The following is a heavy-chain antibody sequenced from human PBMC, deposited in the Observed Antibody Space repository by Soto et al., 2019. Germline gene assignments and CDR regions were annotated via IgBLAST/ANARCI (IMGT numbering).Heavy chain of an antibody. Sequence: QVQLVQSGTEVKKPGASVKVSCKASGYTFTSYDINWVRQATGQGLEWMGWMNPNSGNTGYAQKFQGRVTMTRNTPIPTAYMELTRLRSEDTAVYYCASAFPITAPRVWGQGTPVTVSS. CDR2: MNPNSGNT. V-gene: IGHV1-8*01. D-gene: IGHD1-20*01. CDR3: ASAFPITAPRV. CDR1: GYTFTSYD. J-gene: IGHJ6*02.